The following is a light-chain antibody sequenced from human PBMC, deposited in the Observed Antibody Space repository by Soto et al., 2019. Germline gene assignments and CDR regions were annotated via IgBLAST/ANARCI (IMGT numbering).Light chain of an antibody. V-gene: IGKV1-5*01. J-gene: IGKJ1*01. CDR3: QRYNSNPWT. Sequence: DIQMTQSPSTLSASVGDRDTITCRASQSVNGWLAWYQQKPGKAPKLLIYAASNLESGVPSRFSGSGSGTEFTLTISSLQPDDSATYYCQRYNSNPWTFGQGTKVEVK. CDR1: QSVNGW. CDR2: AAS.